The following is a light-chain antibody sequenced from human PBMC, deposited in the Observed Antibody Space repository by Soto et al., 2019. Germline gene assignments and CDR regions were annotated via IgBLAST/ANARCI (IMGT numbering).Light chain of an antibody. CDR2: DVT. Sequence: QSVLTQPPSASGSPGQSVTISCTGTSSDAGGYNFVSWYQQHPGKAPKLMIYDVTKRPSGVPDRFSGSKSGNTASLTVSGLQAEDEADYYCSSYTSSSTYVFGTGTKVTVL. V-gene: IGLV2-8*01. J-gene: IGLJ1*01. CDR1: SSDAGGYNF. CDR3: SSYTSSSTYV.